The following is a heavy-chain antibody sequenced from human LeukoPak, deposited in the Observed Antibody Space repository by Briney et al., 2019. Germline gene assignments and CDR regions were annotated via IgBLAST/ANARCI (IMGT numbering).Heavy chain of an antibody. V-gene: IGHV3-30*18. J-gene: IGHJ4*02. CDR1: AFTFSTYG. CDR3: AKSESIIAVAGTLDY. CDR2: ISSDGSHK. D-gene: IGHD6-19*01. Sequence: GKSLRLSCAASAFTFSTYGMHWVRRAPGKGLEWVALISSDGSHKYYADSVKGRFTISRDNSKNTLYLQMNSLRAEDTAVYYCAKSESIIAVAGTLDYWGQGTLVTVSS.